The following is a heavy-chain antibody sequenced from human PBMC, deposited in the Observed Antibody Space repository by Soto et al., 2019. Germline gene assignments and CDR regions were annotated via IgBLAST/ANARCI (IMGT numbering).Heavy chain of an antibody. D-gene: IGHD3-10*01. CDR2: IWYDGSNK. Sequence: AGGSLRLSCAASGFTFSSYGMHWVRQAPGKGLEWVAVIWYDGSNKYYADSVKGRFTISRDNSKNTLYLQMNSLRAEDTAVYYCARDADALWFGESPNWFDPWGQGTLVTVSS. CDR1: GFTFSSYG. V-gene: IGHV3-33*01. CDR3: ARDADALWFGESPNWFDP. J-gene: IGHJ5*02.